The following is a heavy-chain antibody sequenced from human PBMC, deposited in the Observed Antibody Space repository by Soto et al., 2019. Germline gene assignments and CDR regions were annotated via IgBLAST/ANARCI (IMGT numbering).Heavy chain of an antibody. CDR1: GFTFSSYA. D-gene: IGHD1-26*01. J-gene: IGHJ6*02. CDR2: ISYDGSNK. V-gene: IGHV3-30-3*01. CDR3: AREELGVGAAHYYYGMDV. Sequence: QVQLVESGGGVVQPGRSLRLSCAASGFTFSSYAMHWVRQAPGKGLEWVAVISYDGSNKYYADSVKGRFTISRDNSKNTVYPEMNSRRAEDTAVYYCAREELGVGAAHYYYGMDVWGQGTTVTVSS.